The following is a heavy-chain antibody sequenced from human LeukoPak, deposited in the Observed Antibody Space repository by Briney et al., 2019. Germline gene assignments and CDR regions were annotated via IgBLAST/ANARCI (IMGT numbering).Heavy chain of an antibody. CDR2: INHSGST. D-gene: IGHD3-10*01. CDR3: ARSGGHKRKPYYGSGLGGSVFDY. V-gene: IGHV4-34*01. J-gene: IGHJ4*02. CDR1: GGSFSGYY. Sequence: SETLSLTCAVYGGSFSGYYWSWIRQPPGKGLEWIGEINHSGSTNYNPSLKSRVTISVDTSKNQFSPKLSSVTAADTAVYCCARSGGHKRKPYYGSGLGGSVFDYWGQGTLVTVSS.